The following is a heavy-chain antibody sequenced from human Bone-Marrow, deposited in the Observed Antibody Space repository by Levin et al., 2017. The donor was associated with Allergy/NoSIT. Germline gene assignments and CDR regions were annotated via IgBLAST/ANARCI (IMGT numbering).Heavy chain of an antibody. J-gene: IGHJ3*02. CDR1: GYTFTGHH. Sequence: ASVKVSCKASGYTFTGHHMHWVRQAPGQGLEWMGWINPKTGGTHYAQKFQGGVTMTRDTSINTVYMELSWLTTDSTAVYYCARDRYYYDTTGYAGAFDIWGQGTMVTVAS. CDR2: INPKTGGT. V-gene: IGHV1-2*02. CDR3: ARDRYYYDTTGYAGAFDI. D-gene: IGHD3-22*01.